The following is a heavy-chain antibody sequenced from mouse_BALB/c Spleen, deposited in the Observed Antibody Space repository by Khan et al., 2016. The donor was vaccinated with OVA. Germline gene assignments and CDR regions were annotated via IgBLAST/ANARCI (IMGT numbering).Heavy chain of an antibody. V-gene: IGHV2-6-4*01. D-gene: IGHD2-10*02. J-gene: IGHJ4*01. CDR3: ARKKYGNYVSLDY. CDR1: GFSLSRYS. CDR2: IWSGGST. Sequence: VQLQESGPGLVAPSQSLSITCTVSGFSLSRYSVHWVRQPPGKGLEWLGMIWSGGSTDYNSALESRLSISKDNSKSKGFLKMNSLQTDDTAMYYCARKKYGNYVSLDYWGQGTSVTVSS.